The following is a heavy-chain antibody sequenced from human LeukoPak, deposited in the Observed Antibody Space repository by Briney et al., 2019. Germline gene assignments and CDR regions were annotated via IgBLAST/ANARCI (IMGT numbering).Heavy chain of an antibody. D-gene: IGHD3-3*01. CDR1: GGSISSGDYY. V-gene: IGHV4-30-4*08. J-gene: IGHJ4*02. Sequence: SETLSLTCTVSGGSISSGDYYLSWIRQPPGKGLEWIGYIYYSGSTYYNPSLKSRVTISVDTSKNQFSLKLSSVTAADTAVYYCARAPYYDFWSGYLYYFDYWGQGTLVTVSS. CDR2: IYYSGST. CDR3: ARAPYYDFWSGYLYYFDY.